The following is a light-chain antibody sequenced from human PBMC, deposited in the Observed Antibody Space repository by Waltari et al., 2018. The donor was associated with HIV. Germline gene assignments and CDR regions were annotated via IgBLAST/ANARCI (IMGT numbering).Light chain of an antibody. V-gene: IGKV1-6*01. CDR2: AAS. Sequence: AIQITQSPSSLSASVGGSAPITCRASQGIGNDLGWYQQKSGRAPKVLIYAASTLQSGVPSRFSGSRSGTDFTLTISSLQPEDSATYYCLQDGSFPLTFGPGTKVDV. CDR1: QGIGND. CDR3: LQDGSFPLT. J-gene: IGKJ3*01.